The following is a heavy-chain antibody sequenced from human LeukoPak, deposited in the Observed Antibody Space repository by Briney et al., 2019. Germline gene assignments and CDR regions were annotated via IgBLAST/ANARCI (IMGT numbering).Heavy chain of an antibody. Sequence: GASVKVSCKVSGYTLTELSMHWVRQAPGKGLEWMGGFDPEDGETIYAQKFQGRVTMTEDTSTDTAYMELSSLRSEDTAVYYCATAMIVVGHYDYWGQGTLVTVSS. CDR3: ATAMIVVGHYDY. D-gene: IGHD3-22*01. J-gene: IGHJ4*02. V-gene: IGHV1-24*01. CDR1: GYTLTELS. CDR2: FDPEDGET.